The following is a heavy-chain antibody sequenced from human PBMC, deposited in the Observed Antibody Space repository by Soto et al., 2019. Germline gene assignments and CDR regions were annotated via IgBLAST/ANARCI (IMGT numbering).Heavy chain of an antibody. CDR2: ISYDGSNK. CDR3: AREPHSPATYYFED. J-gene: IGHJ4*02. Sequence: HPGGALRLSCAASGFTFSSYAMHWVRQAPGKGLEWVAVISYDGSNKYYADSVQGRFTISSDNSKNTLYLQMNSLRAEDTAVYYCAREPHSPATYYFEDWGQGTVVTVSS. CDR1: GFTFSSYA. V-gene: IGHV3-30-3*01. D-gene: IGHD2-21*01.